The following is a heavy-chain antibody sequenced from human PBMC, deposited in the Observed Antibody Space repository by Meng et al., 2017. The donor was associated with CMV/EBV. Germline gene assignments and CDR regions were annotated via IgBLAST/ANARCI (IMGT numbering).Heavy chain of an antibody. D-gene: IGHD3-22*01. CDR2: IYSTGGT. J-gene: IGHJ4*02. CDR1: GGFFSGFF. Sequence: HVEQRESGPGLLRPSGHLSPACSVSGGFFSGFFWTWIRQPCGKGLEWIGRIYSTGGTNYNPFFESRVTISLDGSNNQFSLKLNSVTAADTAIYYCARERGDDSGYNFDSWGQGTLVTVSS. CDR3: ARERGDDSGYNFDS. V-gene: IGHV4-4*07.